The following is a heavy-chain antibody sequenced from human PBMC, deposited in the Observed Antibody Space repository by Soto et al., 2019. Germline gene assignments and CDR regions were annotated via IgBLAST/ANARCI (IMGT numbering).Heavy chain of an antibody. Sequence: PSETLSLTCTVSGGSISSGDYYWSWIRQPPGKGLEWIGEIYHSGSTNYNPSLKSRVTISVDKSKNQFSLKLSSVTAADTAVYYCARSPDSSGYYPRRYYYGMDVWGQGTTVTVSS. V-gene: IGHV4-39*07. CDR1: GGSISSGDYY. CDR3: ARSPDSSGYYPRRYYYGMDV. CDR2: IYHSGST. D-gene: IGHD3-22*01. J-gene: IGHJ6*02.